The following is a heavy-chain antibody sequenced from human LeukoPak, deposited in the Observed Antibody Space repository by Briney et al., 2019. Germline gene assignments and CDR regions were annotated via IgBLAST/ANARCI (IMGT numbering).Heavy chain of an antibody. CDR3: ARGYCSSTSCSTYYYYGMDV. D-gene: IGHD2-2*02. V-gene: IGHV4-59*01. CDR2: IYYSGST. J-gene: IGHJ6*02. CDR1: RGSISSYS. Sequence: SETLSLTCTVSRGSISSYSWTWIRQPPGKGLEWIGYIYYSGSTNYNPSLKSRVTISVDTSKNQFSLKLSSVTAADTAVYYCARGYCSSTSCSTYYYYGMDVWGQGTTVTVSS.